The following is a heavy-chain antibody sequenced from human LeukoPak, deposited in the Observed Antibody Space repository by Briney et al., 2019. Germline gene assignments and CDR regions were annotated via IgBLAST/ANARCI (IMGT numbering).Heavy chain of an antibody. D-gene: IGHD5-18*01. V-gene: IGHV4-59*01. J-gene: IGHJ4*02. Sequence: PSETLSLTCTVSGGSIGTYYWSWIRQPPGKGLEWIGYIYYSGGTSYNPSLESRATISVDTSNNQFSLKLSSVTAADTAVYFCARQGYTYGNFDYWGQGTLVTVSS. CDR3: ARQGYTYGNFDY. CDR2: IYYSGGT. CDR1: GGSIGTYY.